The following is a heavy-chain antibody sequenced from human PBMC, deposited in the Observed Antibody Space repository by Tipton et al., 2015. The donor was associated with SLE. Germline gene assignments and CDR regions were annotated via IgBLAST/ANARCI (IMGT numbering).Heavy chain of an antibody. D-gene: IGHD3-22*01. CDR1: GGSVSSGSYY. V-gene: IGHV4-61*01. Sequence: TLSLTCTVSGGSVSSGSYYWSWIRQPPGKGLEWIGYIYYSGSTNYNPSLKSRVTISVDTSKNQFSLKLSSVTAADTAVYYCARDMIGGAFDIWGQGTMVTVSS. J-gene: IGHJ3*02. CDR3: ARDMIGGAFDI. CDR2: IYYSGST.